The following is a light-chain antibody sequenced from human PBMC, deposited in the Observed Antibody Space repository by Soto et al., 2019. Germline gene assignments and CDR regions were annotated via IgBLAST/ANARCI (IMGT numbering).Light chain of an antibody. CDR2: DVS. J-gene: IGLJ2*01. CDR1: SSDVRVYNY. CDR3: SSYTSSSTVV. V-gene: IGLV2-14*01. Sequence: QSALTQPASVSGSPGQSITISCTGSSSDVRVYNYVSWYQQHPGKAPKLIIYDVSNRPSGVSNRFSGSKSGNTASLTISGLQAEDEADYYCSSYTSSSTVVFGGGTKLTVL.